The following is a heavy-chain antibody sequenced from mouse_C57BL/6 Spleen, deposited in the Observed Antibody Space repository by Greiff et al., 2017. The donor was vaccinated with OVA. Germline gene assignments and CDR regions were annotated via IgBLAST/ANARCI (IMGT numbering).Heavy chain of an antibody. CDR2: ISSGGDYI. CDR3: TRASFYGSSPYFDY. V-gene: IGHV5-9-1*02. J-gene: IGHJ2*01. Sequence: EVQLVESGEGLVKPGGSLKLSCAASGFTFSSYAMSWVRQTPEKRLEWVAYISSGGDYIYYADTVKGRFTIYRDNTRNTLYLQMSSLKSEDTAMYYCTRASFYGSSPYFDYWGQGTTLTVSS. D-gene: IGHD1-1*01. CDR1: GFTFSSYA.